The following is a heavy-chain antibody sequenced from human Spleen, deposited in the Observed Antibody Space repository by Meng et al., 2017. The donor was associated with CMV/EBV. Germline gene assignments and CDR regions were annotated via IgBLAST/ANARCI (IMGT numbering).Heavy chain of an antibody. V-gene: IGHV3-74*01. J-gene: IGHJ4*02. CDR2: INSDGSST. CDR3: ARVVVRRAPYFDF. Sequence: GGSLRLSCAASGFTFSSYWMYWVRQAPGKGLVWVSRINSDGSSTSYADSVKGRFTISRDNAKNTLYLQMNSLRAEDTAVYYCARVVVRRAPYFDFWGQGTLVTVSS. CDR1: GFTFSSYW. D-gene: IGHD2-15*01.